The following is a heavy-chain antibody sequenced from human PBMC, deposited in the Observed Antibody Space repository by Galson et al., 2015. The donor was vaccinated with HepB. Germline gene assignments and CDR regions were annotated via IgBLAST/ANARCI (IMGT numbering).Heavy chain of an antibody. CDR1: GGSISSGSYY. CDR2: IYTSGGT. V-gene: IGHV4-61*02. Sequence: LSLTCTVSGGSISSGSYYWSWIRQPAGKGLEWIGRIYTSGGTNYNPSLKSRVTMSVDTSKNQFSLKLSSVTAADTAVYYCARDRYSGYDYANNWFDPWGQGTLVTVSS. J-gene: IGHJ5*02. D-gene: IGHD5-12*01. CDR3: ARDRYSGYDYANNWFDP.